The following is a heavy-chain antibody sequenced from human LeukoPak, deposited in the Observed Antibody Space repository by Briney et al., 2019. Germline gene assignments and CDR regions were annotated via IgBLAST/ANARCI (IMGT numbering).Heavy chain of an antibody. CDR3: AREGYYDSSGYLGY. CDR1: GGSFSGYY. V-gene: IGHV4-34*01. CDR2: INHSGST. D-gene: IGHD3-22*01. J-gene: IGHJ4*02. Sequence: SETLSLTCAVYGGSFSGYYWSWIRQPPGKGLEWIGEINHSGSTNYNPSLKSRVTISVDTSKNQFSLKLSSVTAADTAVYYCAREGYYDSSGYLGYWGQGTLVTVSS.